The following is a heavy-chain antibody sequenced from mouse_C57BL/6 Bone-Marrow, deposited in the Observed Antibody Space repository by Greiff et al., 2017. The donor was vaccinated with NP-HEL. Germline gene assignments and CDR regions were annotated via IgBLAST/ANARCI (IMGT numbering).Heavy chain of an antibody. CDR2: IDPSDSYT. V-gene: IGHV1-69*01. CDR1: GYTFTSYW. D-gene: IGHD1-1*01. J-gene: IGHJ2*01. CDR3: ARGFYGSSYGY. Sequence: QVQLQQPGAELVMPGASVKLSCKASGYTFTSYWMHWVKQRPGQGLEWIGEIDPSDSYTNYNQKFKGKSTLTVDKSSSTAYMQLSSLTSEDSAVYYCARGFYGSSYGYGGQGTTLTVSS.